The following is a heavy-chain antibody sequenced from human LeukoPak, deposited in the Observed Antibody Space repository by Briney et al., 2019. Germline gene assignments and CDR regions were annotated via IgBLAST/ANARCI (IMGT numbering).Heavy chain of an antibody. CDR3: AMGLEVFDY. CDR2: INHSGST. V-gene: IGHV4-34*01. CDR1: GGSFSGYY. J-gene: IGHJ4*02. D-gene: IGHD3/OR15-3a*01. Sequence: SETLSLTCAVYGGSFSGYYWSWIPQPPGKGLEWIGEINHSGSTNYNPSLKSRVTISVDTSKNQFSLELSSVTAADTAVYYCAMGLEVFDYWGQGTLVTVSS.